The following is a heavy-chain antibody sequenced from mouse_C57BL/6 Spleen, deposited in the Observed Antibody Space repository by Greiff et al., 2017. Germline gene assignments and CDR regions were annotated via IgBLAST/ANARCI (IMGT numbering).Heavy chain of an antibody. Sequence: EVMLVESGGGLVQPGGSLKLSCAASGFTFSDYYMYWVRQTPEKRLEWVAYISNGGGSTYYPDTVKGRFTISRDNAKNTLYLQMSRLKSEDTAMYYCARHGLQGLDYAMDYWGQGTSVTVSS. V-gene: IGHV5-12*01. CDR1: GFTFSDYY. D-gene: IGHD2-2*01. CDR2: ISNGGGST. J-gene: IGHJ4*01. CDR3: ARHGLQGLDYAMDY.